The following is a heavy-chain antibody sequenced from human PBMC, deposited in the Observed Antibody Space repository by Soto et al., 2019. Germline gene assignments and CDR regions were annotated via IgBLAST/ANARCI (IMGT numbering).Heavy chain of an antibody. D-gene: IGHD3-16*01. J-gene: IGHJ4*02. CDR1: GITPEQNA. V-gene: IGHV3-9*02. CDR2: IFWESGGT. Sequence: EVQLVESGGGLEQPGGSLRLSCAVSGITPEQNAMHWVRQTPGKGLEWVSGIFWESGGTGYADSVQGRFTISRDNAKNSLFLQMNSLRTEDTALYYCVQDFEAGGARFWGQGTLVIVSS. CDR3: VQDFEAGGARF.